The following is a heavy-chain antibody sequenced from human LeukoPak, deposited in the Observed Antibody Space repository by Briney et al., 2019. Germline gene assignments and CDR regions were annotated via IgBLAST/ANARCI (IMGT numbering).Heavy chain of an antibody. CDR2: IYPGDSDT. V-gene: IGHV5-51*01. J-gene: IGHJ4*02. CDR3: ARHRAYCGGDCYRLFDY. CDR1: GYSFTSYC. Sequence: GESLKISCKGSGYSFTSYCIGWVRQMPGKGLEWMGIIYPGDSDTRYSPSFQGQVTISADKSISTAYLQWSSLKASDTAMYYCARHRAYCGGDCYRLFDYWGQGTLVTVSS. D-gene: IGHD2-21*02.